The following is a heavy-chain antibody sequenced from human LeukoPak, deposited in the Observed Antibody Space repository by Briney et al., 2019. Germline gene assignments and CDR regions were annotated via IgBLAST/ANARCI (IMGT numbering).Heavy chain of an antibody. J-gene: IGHJ5*02. CDR2: IKHSGST. CDR1: GGSFSGYY. Sequence: SETLSLTCAVYGGSFSGYYWSWIRHPPGKGLEWIGEIKHSGSTNYNPSLKSRVTISVDTSKNQFSLKLSSVTAADTAVYYCARVAPPYSSSWYGGWFDPWGQGTLVTVSS. CDR3: ARVAPPYSSSWYGGWFDP. V-gene: IGHV4-34*01. D-gene: IGHD6-13*01.